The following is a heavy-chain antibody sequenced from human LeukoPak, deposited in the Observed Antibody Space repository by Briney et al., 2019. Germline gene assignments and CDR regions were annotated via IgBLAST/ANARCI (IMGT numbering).Heavy chain of an antibody. CDR2: IYPDNSDT. CDR3: VRGKGSWTYYGFDY. D-gene: IGHD3-10*01. V-gene: IGHV5-51*01. CDR1: GYTFTKFW. J-gene: IGHJ4*02. Sequence: GESLKISCETSGYTFTKFWVGWVRQTPGKGLEWLGMIYPDNSDTRYSPSFQGQVTMSVDKSISIVYLHWSSLKASDTARYYCVRGKGSWTYYGFDYWGQGTVLSVVS.